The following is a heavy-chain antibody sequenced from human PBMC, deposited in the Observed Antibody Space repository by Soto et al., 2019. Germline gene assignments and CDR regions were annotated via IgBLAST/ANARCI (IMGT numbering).Heavy chain of an antibody. D-gene: IGHD3-22*01. CDR2: IIPIFGTA. CDR1: GGTFSSYA. Sequence: ASVKVSCKASGGTFSSYAISWVRQAPGQGLEWMGGIIPIFGTANYAQKFQGRVTITADESTSTAYMELSSLRSEDTAVYYCARPLGGYYDSSGLRAFDIWGQGTMVTVSS. CDR3: ARPLGGYYDSSGLRAFDI. J-gene: IGHJ3*02. V-gene: IGHV1-69*13.